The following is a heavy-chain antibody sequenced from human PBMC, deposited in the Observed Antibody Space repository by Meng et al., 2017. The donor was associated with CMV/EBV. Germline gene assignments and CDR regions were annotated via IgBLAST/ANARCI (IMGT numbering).Heavy chain of an antibody. J-gene: IGHJ4*02. D-gene: IGHD6-13*01. CDR2: ISSSSSYI. Sequence: GESLKISCAASGFTFSSYSMNWVRQAPGKGLEWVSSISSSSSYIYYADSVKGRFTISRDNAKNSLYLQMSSLRAEDTAVYYCARDNSDVPAGTGVFDYWGQGTLVTVSS. V-gene: IGHV3-21*01. CDR3: ARDNSDVPAGTGVFDY. CDR1: GFTFSSYS.